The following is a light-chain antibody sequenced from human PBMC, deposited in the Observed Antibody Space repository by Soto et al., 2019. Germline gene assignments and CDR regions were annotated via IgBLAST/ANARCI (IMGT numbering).Light chain of an antibody. CDR3: QSRGIWPPGAT. Sequence: EIVLTQSPVTLSLSPGERATLSCRASQSINNYLAWYQQKPGQPPRLLIYDASNRATAIPVRFSGSGSGTDLTLTISSLEPEDSAVYYCQSRGIWPPGATFGGGTKVEIK. CDR1: QSINNY. J-gene: IGKJ4*01. V-gene: IGKV3-11*01. CDR2: DAS.